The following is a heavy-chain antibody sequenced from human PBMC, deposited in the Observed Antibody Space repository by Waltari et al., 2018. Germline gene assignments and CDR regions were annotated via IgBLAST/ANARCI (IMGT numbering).Heavy chain of an antibody. Sequence: QVQLVESGGGVVQPGRSLRLSCAASGFTFSSYAMHWVRQAPGKGLEWVAVISYDGSNKYYADSVKGRFTISRDNSKNTLYLQMNSLRAEDTAVYYCARDLSGSLPGSDYYYYGMDVWGQGTTVTVSS. J-gene: IGHJ6*02. CDR3: ARDLSGSLPGSDYYYYGMDV. CDR1: GFTFSSYA. CDR2: ISYDGSNK. V-gene: IGHV3-30-3*01. D-gene: IGHD3-10*01.